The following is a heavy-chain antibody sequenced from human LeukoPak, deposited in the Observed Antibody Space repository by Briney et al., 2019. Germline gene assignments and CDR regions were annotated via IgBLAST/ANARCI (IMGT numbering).Heavy chain of an antibody. CDR3: ARVYSSSWYQAFDI. J-gene: IGHJ3*02. CDR2: ISSSGGST. V-gene: IGHV3-64*01. CDR1: GFTFSNYV. D-gene: IGHD6-13*01. Sequence: GGSLRLSCAASGFTFSNYVMHWVRQAPGKGLEYVSAISSSGGSTYYANSVKGRFTISRDNSKNTLYLQMGSLRAEDMAVYYCARVYSSSWYQAFDIWGQGTTVTVSS.